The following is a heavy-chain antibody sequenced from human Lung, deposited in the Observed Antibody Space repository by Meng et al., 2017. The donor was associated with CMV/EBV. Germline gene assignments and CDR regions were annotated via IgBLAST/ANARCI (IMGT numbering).Heavy chain of an antibody. J-gene: IGHJ4*02. CDR3: ARPGIAAAGISKYYFDY. Sequence: QVQLQQWGAGLWKPSETLSLTCAVYGGSFSGYYWSWIRQPPGKGLEWIGEINHSGSTNYNPSLKSRVTISVDTSKNQFSLKLSSVTAADTAVYYCARPGIAAAGISKYYFDYWGQGTLVTVSS. V-gene: IGHV4-34*01. D-gene: IGHD6-13*01. CDR2: INHSGST. CDR1: GGSFSGYY.